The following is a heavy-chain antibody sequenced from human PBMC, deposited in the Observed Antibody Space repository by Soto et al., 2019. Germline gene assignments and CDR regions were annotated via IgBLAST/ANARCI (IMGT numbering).Heavy chain of an antibody. CDR2: IIPIFGTA. D-gene: IGHD2-2*01. Sequence: VQLVQSGAEVKKPGSSVKVSCKASGGTFSSYAISWVRQAPGQGLEWMGGIIPIFGTANYAQKFQGRVTITADESTSTAYMELSSLRSEDTAVYYCARDHLVVPAAKGEYYYYGMDVWGQGTTVTVSS. J-gene: IGHJ6*02. CDR1: GGTFSSYA. CDR3: ARDHLVVPAAKGEYYYYGMDV. V-gene: IGHV1-69*01.